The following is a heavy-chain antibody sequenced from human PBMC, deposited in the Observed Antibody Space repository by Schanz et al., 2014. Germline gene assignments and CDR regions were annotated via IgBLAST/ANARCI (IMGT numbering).Heavy chain of an antibody. CDR3: AKRNHDMQSLPLDY. Sequence: EVQLVESGGGLVRPGGSLRLSCAASGFTFTTYAMTWVRQAPGKGLEWVSNISPTGSSTYYADSVKGRFTISRDNSKNTLYLQMNSLSAEDTAVYYCAKRNHDMQSLPLDYWGQGTLVIVSS. CDR1: GFTFTTYA. CDR2: ISPTGSST. V-gene: IGHV3-23*04. J-gene: IGHJ4*02. D-gene: IGHD3-9*01.